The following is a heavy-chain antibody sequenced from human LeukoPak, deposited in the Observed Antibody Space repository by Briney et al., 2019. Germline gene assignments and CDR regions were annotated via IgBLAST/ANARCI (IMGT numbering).Heavy chain of an antibody. CDR2: IYTSGSI. CDR1: GGSISSGSYY. J-gene: IGHJ3*02. Sequence: MSSETLSLTCTVSGGSISSGSYYWSWIRQPAGKGLEYIGHIYTSGSINYNPSLKSRVTISVDTSKNQFSLKLRSVTAADTAVYYCARELDILTVVYAFDIWGQGTMVTVSS. CDR3: ARELDILTVVYAFDI. D-gene: IGHD3-9*01. V-gene: IGHV4-61*09.